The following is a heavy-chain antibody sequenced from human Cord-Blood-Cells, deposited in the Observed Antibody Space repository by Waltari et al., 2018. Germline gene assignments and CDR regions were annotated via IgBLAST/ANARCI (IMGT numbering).Heavy chain of an antibody. D-gene: IGHD1-7*01. CDR1: GGSISSYY. V-gene: IGHV4-59*01. CDR3: AREAPGWNYAFDI. Sequence: QVQLQESGPGLVKPSETLSLTCTVSGGSISSYYWSWIRQPPGKGLEWIGYIYYSGSTNYNPSLKSRVTISVDTSKNQFSLKLSSVTAADTAVYYCAREAPGWNYAFDIWGQGTMVTVSS. J-gene: IGHJ3*02. CDR2: IYYSGST.